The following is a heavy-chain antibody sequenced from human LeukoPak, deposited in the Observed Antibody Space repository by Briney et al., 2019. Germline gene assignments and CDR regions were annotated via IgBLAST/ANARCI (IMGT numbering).Heavy chain of an antibody. Sequence: ASVKVSCKASGYTFTDYYIHWVRQAPGQGLEWMGWINPNSGGTNYAQEFQGRVTMTRDTSISTAYMELSRLRSDDTAVYYCTSVYYDSSGYIDWGQGTLVTVSS. CDR3: TSVYYDSSGYID. CDR2: INPNSGGT. CDR1: GYTFTDYY. J-gene: IGHJ4*02. D-gene: IGHD3-22*01. V-gene: IGHV1-2*02.